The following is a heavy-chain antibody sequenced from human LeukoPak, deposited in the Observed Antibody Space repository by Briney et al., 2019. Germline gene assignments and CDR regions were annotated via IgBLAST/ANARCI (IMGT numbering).Heavy chain of an antibody. CDR3: ARDGGPPERYDFWSGTMDV. Sequence: GGSLRLSCAASGFTSSSYWMSWVRQAPGKGLEWVANIKQDGSQKYYVDSVKGRFTISRDNAENSLSLQMNSLRAEDTAVYYCARDGGPPERYDFWSGTMDVWGKGTTVTVSS. J-gene: IGHJ6*03. D-gene: IGHD3-3*01. CDR1: GFTSSSYW. V-gene: IGHV3-7*01. CDR2: IKQDGSQK.